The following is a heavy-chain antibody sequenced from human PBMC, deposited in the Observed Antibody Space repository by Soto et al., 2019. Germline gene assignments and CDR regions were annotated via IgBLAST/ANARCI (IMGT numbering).Heavy chain of an antibody. J-gene: IGHJ5*02. CDR1: GGTFSSYT. V-gene: IGHV1-69*02. D-gene: IGHD2-2*01. Sequence: SVKDSCTASGGTFSSYTISWVRQAPGQGLEWMGRIIPILGIANYAQKFQGRVTITADKSTSTAYMELSSLRSEDTAVYYCARIYCSSTSCYAGWFDPWGQGTLVTVSS. CDR3: ARIYCSSTSCYAGWFDP. CDR2: IIPILGIA.